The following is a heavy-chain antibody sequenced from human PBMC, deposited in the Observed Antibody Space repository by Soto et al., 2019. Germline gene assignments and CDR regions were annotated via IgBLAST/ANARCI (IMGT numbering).Heavy chain of an antibody. CDR3: AASRSSYYYYMDV. CDR2: IVVGSGNT. V-gene: IGHV1-58*02. J-gene: IGHJ6*03. Sequence: VKVSCKASGFTFTSSAMQWVRQARGQRLEWIGWIVVGSGNTNYAQKFQERVTITRDMSTSTAYMELSSLRSEDTAVYYCAASRSSYYYYMDVWGKGTTVTVSS. CDR1: GFTFTSSA.